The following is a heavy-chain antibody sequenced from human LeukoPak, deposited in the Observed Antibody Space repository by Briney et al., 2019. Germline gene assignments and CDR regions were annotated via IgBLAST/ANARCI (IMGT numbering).Heavy chain of an antibody. CDR3: ARVRRCCSNGVCYDYGMDV. D-gene: IGHD2-8*01. V-gene: IGHV1-46*01. CDR2: INPSGGST. J-gene: IGHJ6*02. CDR1: GYTFTSYY. Sequence: GASVTVSCKASGYTFTSYYMQWVGQAPGQGLEWMGIINPSGGSTSYAQKFQGRVTMARDTSTSTVYMELSSLRSEDTAVYYCARVRRCCSNGVCYDYGMDVWGQGTTVTVSS.